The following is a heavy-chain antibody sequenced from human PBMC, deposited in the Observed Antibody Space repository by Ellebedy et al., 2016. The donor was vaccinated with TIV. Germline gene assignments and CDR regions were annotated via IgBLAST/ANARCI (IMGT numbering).Heavy chain of an antibody. D-gene: IGHD2-21*02. CDR1: GGSISSSSYY. CDR2: IYYSGST. V-gene: IGHV4-39*01. J-gene: IGHJ4*02. CDR3: ARHRGHDLVVTATPFDY. Sequence: SETLSLTXTVSGGSISSSSYYWGWIRQPPGKGLEWIGSIYYSGSTYYNPSLKSRVTISVDTSKNQFSLKLSSVTAADTAVYYCARHRGHDLVVTATPFDYWGQGTLVTVSS.